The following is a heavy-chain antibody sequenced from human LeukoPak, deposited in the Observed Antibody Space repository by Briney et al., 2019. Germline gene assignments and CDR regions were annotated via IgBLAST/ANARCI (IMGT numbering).Heavy chain of an antibody. J-gene: IGHJ6*03. CDR3: AKDWGDGYNTMDYYYYYMDV. D-gene: IGHD5-24*01. Sequence: PGGSLRLSCAASGFTFSSYAMSWVRQAPGKGLEWVSAISGSGGSTYYADSVKGRFTISRDNSKNTLYLQMNSLRAEDTAVYYCAKDWGDGYNTMDYYYYYMDVWGKGTTVTVSS. V-gene: IGHV3-23*01. CDR2: ISGSGGST. CDR1: GFTFSSYA.